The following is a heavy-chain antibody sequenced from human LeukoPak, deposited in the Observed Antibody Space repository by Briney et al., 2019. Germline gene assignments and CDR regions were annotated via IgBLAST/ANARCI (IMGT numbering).Heavy chain of an antibody. J-gene: IGHJ4*02. V-gene: IGHV3-48*03. CDR3: ARGARDYGGKGGYFDY. D-gene: IGHD4-23*01. CDR1: GFTFSSYE. Sequence: PGGSLRLSCAASGFTFSSYEMNWVRQAPGKGLEWVSYISSSGSTIYYADSVKGRFTISRDNAKNSLYLQMNSLRAEDTAVYYCARGARDYGGKGGYFDYWGQGTLVTVSS. CDR2: ISSSGSTI.